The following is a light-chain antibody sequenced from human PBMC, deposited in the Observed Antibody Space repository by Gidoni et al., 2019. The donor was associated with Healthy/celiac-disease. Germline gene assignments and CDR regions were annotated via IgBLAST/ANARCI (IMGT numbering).Light chain of an antibody. V-gene: IGKV1-9*01. J-gene: IGKJ1*01. CDR2: AAS. Sequence: DIQLSQSPSFLSASVGDRVTITCRASQGISSYLAWYQQKPGKAPKLLIYAASTLQSGVPSRFSGSGSGTEFTLTISSLQHEDFATYCCQQLNSYPRTFGQGTKVEIK. CDR3: QQLNSYPRT. CDR1: QGISSY.